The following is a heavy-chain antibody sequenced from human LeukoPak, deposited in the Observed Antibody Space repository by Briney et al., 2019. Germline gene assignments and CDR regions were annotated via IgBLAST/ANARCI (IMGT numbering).Heavy chain of an antibody. J-gene: IGHJ4*02. V-gene: IGHV4-34*01. D-gene: IGHD5-24*01. CDR3: ARGINYLYYFDY. CDR2: INHSGST. CDR1: GGSFSGYY. Sequence: PSETLSLTCAVYGGSFSGYYWSWIRQPPGKGLEWIGEINHSGSTNYNPSLKSRVTISVDTSKNQFSLKLSSVTAADTAVYYCARGINYLYYFDYWGQGTLVIVSS.